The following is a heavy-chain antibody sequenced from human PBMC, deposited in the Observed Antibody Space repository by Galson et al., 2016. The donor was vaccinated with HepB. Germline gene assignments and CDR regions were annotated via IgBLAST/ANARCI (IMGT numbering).Heavy chain of an antibody. D-gene: IGHD1-26*01. CDR3: ARDSGSPNWFDP. CDR1: GYTFTTYA. V-gene: IGHV1-3*01. Sequence: SVKVSCKASGYTFTTYAMHWVRQAPGQRLEWMGWINAGNGNTKYSQKFQGRVTITRDTSASTVYMELRSLRAEGKAVYYCARDSGSPNWFDPGGQGTLVTVSS. J-gene: IGHJ5*02. CDR2: INAGNGNT.